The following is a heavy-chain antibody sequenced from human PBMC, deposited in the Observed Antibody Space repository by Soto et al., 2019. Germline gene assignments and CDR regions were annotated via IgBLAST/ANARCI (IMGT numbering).Heavy chain of an antibody. D-gene: IGHD3-16*01. V-gene: IGHV4-30-2*01. CDR2: IYHSGST. CDR3: AGVHRGGYYYYGMDV. J-gene: IGHJ6*02. Sequence: SETLSLTCAVSGGSISSGGYSWSWIRQPPGKGLEWIGYIYHSGSTYYNPSLKSRVTISVDRSKNQFSLKLSSVTAADTAVYYCAGVHRGGYYYYGMDVWGQGTTVTVSS. CDR1: GGSISSGGYS.